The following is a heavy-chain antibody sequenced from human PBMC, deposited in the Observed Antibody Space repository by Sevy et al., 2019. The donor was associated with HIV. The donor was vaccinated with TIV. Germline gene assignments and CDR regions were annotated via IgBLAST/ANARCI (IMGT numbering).Heavy chain of an antibody. V-gene: IGHV3-30*02. CDR2: IRYDGSNK. J-gene: IGHJ6*02. CDR3: AKGDYIVVVVAATRGIDV. CDR1: GFTFSSYG. D-gene: IGHD2-15*01. Sequence: GGSLRLSCAASGFTFSSYGMHWVRQAPGKGLEWVAFIRYDGSNKYYADSVKGRFTISRDNSKNTLYLQMNSLRAEDTAVYYWAKGDYIVVVVAATRGIDVWGQGTTVTVSS.